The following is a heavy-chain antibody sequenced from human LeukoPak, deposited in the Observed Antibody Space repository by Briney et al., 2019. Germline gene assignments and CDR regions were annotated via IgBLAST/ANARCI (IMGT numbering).Heavy chain of an antibody. CDR2: IYPGDSDT. CDR1: GYSFTNHW. CDR3: ARQENFYDILTGYYQGDPYYFDY. Sequence: GESLKISCKGSGYSFTNHWIGWVRQMPGKGLEWMGIIYPGDSDTRYSPSFQGQVTISADKSISTAYLQWSSLKASDTAMYYCARQENFYDILTGYYQGDPYYFDYWGQGTLVTVSS. D-gene: IGHD3-9*01. V-gene: IGHV5-51*01. J-gene: IGHJ4*02.